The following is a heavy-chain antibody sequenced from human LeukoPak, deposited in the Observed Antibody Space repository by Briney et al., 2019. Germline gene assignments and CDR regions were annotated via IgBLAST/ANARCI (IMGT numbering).Heavy chain of an antibody. Sequence: GGPLRLSCPPSGSPLRNHPIHWAPKPTGKVREWVSAIGTAGDTFYPGSVKGRFTISRENAKNSLSLQINSLKAEDTAVYYCVRQQTSHGNFDYWGQGTLVTVSS. CDR1: GSPLRNHP. CDR3: VRQQTSHGNFDY. J-gene: IGHJ4*02. CDR2: IGTAGDT. D-gene: IGHD1-26*01. V-gene: IGHV3-13*01.